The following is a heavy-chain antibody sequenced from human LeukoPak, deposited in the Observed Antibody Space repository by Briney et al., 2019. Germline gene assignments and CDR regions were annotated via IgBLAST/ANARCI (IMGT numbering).Heavy chain of an antibody. J-gene: IGHJ3*02. V-gene: IGHV4-59*12. CDR1: GDSISSYY. CDR3: ARDRCGRTSCYPGAFDI. D-gene: IGHD2-2*01. CDR2: IYYTGST. Sequence: PSETLSLTCTVSGDSISSYYWSWIHQPTGKGLEWLGYIYYTGSTNYNPSLKSQVTISVDTSKNQFSLKLSSVTVADTAMYCCARDRCGRTSCYPGAFDIWGQGTMVTVSS.